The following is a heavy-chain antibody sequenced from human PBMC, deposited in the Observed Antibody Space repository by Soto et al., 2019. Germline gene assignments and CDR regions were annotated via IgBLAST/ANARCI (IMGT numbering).Heavy chain of an antibody. CDR2: ISYDGSDN. V-gene: IGHV3-30*03. J-gene: IGHJ4*02. D-gene: IGHD3-22*01. CDR3: TALGYYDSSVGGGY. CDR1: GFTFSSYG. Sequence: GGSLRLSCAASGFTFSSYGMHWVRQAPGKGLEWVAVISYDGSDNYYADAVKGRFTISRDNSKNTLFLQMNRLRAEDTAVYYCTALGYYDSSVGGGYWGPGTLVTVSS.